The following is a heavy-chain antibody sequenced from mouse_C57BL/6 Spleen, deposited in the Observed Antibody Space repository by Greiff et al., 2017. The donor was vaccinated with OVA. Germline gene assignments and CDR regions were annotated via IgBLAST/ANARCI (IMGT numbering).Heavy chain of an antibody. CDR1: GFSLTSYG. CDR3: AKNYPRYYAMDY. V-gene: IGHV2-4*01. Sequence: QVQLKESGPGLVQPSQSLSITCTVSGFSLTSYGVHWVRQPPGKGLEWLGVIWSGGRTDYNAAFISRLSISKDNSKSQVFFKMNSLQADDTAIYYCAKNYPRYYAMDYWGQGTSVTVSS. J-gene: IGHJ4*01. CDR2: IWSGGRT.